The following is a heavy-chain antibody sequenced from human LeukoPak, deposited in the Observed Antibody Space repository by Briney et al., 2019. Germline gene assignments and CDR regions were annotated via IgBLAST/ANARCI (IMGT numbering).Heavy chain of an antibody. CDR3: ARVPAXPRLYMDV. Sequence: SETLSLTCTVSGGSISSYYWSWIRQPPGKRLEWIGYIYYSGSTNYNPSLKSRVTISVDTSKNQFSLKLSSVTAADTAVYYCARVPAXPRLYMDVWGQGTTVIVSS. CDR2: IYYSGST. J-gene: IGHJ6*02. D-gene: IGHD2-2*01. CDR1: GGSISSYY. V-gene: IGHV4-59*01.